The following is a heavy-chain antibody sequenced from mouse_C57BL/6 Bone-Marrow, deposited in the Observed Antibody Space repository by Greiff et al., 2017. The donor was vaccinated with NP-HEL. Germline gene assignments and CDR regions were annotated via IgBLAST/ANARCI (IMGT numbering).Heavy chain of an antibody. V-gene: IGHV14-4*01. CDR3: TTLHYYGSSYCAMDY. J-gene: IGHJ4*01. Sequence: VQLKQSGAELVRPGASVKLSCTASGFNIKDDYMHWVKQRPEQGLEWIGWIDPENGDTEYASKFQGKATITADTSSNTAYLQLSSLTSEDTAVYYCTTLHYYGSSYCAMDYWGQGTSVTVSS. CDR2: IDPENGDT. D-gene: IGHD1-1*01. CDR1: GFNIKDDY.